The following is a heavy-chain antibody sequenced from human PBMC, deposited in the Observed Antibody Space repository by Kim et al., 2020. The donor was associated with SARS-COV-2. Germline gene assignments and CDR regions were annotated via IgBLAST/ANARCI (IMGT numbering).Heavy chain of an antibody. CDR3: ARVLSYYDSSGYIY. V-gene: IGHV3-74*01. Sequence: GGSLRLSCAASGFTFSSYWMHWVRQAPGKGLMWVSRIKSDGSVTTYADSVKGRFTISRDNAKNTLYLHMNSLRAEDTAMYYCARVLSYYDSSGYIYWGQGTLVTVSS. CDR1: GFTFSSYW. D-gene: IGHD3-22*01. J-gene: IGHJ4*02. CDR2: IKSDGSVT.